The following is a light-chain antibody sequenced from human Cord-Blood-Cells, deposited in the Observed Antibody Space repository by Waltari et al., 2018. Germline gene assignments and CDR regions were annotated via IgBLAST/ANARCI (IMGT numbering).Light chain of an antibody. CDR2: AAS. V-gene: IGKV1-8*01. Sequence: AIRMTQSPSSLPASTGDRVTITCRASQGISSYLAWYQQKPGKAPKLLIYAASTLQSGVPSRFSGSGSGTDFTLTISCLQSEDFATYYCQQYYSYPHTFGGGTKVEIK. CDR1: QGISSY. CDR3: QQYYSYPHT. J-gene: IGKJ4*01.